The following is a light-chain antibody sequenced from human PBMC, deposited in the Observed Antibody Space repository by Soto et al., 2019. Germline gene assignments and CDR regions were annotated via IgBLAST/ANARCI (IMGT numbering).Light chain of an antibody. Sequence: EIVLTQSPGNLSLSPGERAALSCRASQSVSSSYLAWYQQKPGQAPRILIYGASSRATGIADRFSGSGSGTDFALTISRLEPGDFAVYYCQQYGGSLLTFGGGPKVEIK. J-gene: IGKJ4*01. CDR1: QSVSSSY. CDR2: GAS. V-gene: IGKV3-20*01. CDR3: QQYGGSLLT.